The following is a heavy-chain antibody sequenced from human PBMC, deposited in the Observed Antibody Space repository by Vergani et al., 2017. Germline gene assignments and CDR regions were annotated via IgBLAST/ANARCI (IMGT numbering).Heavy chain of an antibody. J-gene: IGHJ6*02. CDR1: GGSFSGYY. CDR3: ARGPKITIFGVVIKYGMDV. V-gene: IGHV4-34*01. Sequence: QVQLQQWGAGLLKPSETLSLTCAVYGGSFSGYYWSWIRQPPGKGLEWIGEINHRGSTNYNPSLKSRVTISVDTSKNQFSLKLRAGNAADTAVYYCARGPKITIFGVVIKYGMDVWGQGTTVTVSS. CDR2: INHRGST. D-gene: IGHD3-3*01.